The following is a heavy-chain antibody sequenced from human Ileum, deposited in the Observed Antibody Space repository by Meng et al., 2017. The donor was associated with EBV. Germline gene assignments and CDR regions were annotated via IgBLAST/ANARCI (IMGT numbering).Heavy chain of an antibody. V-gene: IGHV1-18*01. J-gene: IGHJ4*02. CDR2: LGAHDYDT. CDR3: ARGTPGRSYSEY. D-gene: IGHD3-10*01. CDR1: DYTFTGYG. Sequence: QVYLVPSGAEVXXXXXSXQGSCKSSDYTFTGYGVSWVRQAPGQGLEWMAWLGAHDYDTSHAPKFQGRVTVTADRPTATAYMELRSLRSDDTAVYYCARGTPGRSYSEYWGPGTLVTVSS.